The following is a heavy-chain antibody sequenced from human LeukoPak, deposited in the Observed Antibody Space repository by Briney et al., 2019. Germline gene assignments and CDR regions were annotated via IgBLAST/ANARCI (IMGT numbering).Heavy chain of an antibody. V-gene: IGHV4-39*01. D-gene: IGHD3-22*01. Sequence: SQTLSLTCTVSGGSISSGSYYWGWIRQPPGKGLEWIGSIYYSGSTYYNPSLKSRVTISVDTSKNQFSLKLSSVTAADTAVYYCARQTFPNDSSGYYLDYWGQGTLVTVSS. CDR2: IYYSGST. CDR3: ARQTFPNDSSGYYLDY. J-gene: IGHJ4*02. CDR1: GGSISSGSYY.